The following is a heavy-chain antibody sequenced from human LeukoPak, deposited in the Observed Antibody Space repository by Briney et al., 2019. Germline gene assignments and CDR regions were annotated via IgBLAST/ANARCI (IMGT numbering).Heavy chain of an antibody. V-gene: IGHV1-2*02. CDR3: ASGSSSWYWGFDY. Sequence: ASVKVSCKASGYTFTGYYMHWVRQAPGQGLEWMGWINPNSGGTNYAQKFQGRVTMTRDTSISTAYMELSSLRSEDTAVYYCASGSSSWYWGFDYWGQGTLVTVSS. CDR2: INPNSGGT. D-gene: IGHD6-13*01. CDR1: GYTFTGYY. J-gene: IGHJ4*02.